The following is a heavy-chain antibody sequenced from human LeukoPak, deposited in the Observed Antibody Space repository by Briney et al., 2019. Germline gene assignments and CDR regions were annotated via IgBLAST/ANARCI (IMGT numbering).Heavy chain of an antibody. Sequence: ASVKVSCKVSGYTLTELSMHWVRQAPGKGLEWMGGFDPEDGETIYAQKFQGRVTMTEDTSTDTAYMELSSLRSEDTAMYYCATTVYYYYGMDVWGQGTTVTVSS. CDR1: GYTLTELS. CDR2: FDPEDGET. CDR3: ATTVYYYYGMDV. V-gene: IGHV1-24*01. J-gene: IGHJ6*02.